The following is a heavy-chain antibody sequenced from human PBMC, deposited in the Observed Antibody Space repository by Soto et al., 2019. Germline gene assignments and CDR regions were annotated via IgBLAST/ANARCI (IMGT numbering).Heavy chain of an antibody. D-gene: IGHD4-17*01. CDR1: GFTFSSYG. V-gene: IGHV3-33*01. J-gene: IGHJ3*02. CDR3: ARVAGDYTLDAFDI. Sequence: QVQLVESGGGVVQPGRSLRLSCAASGFTFSSYGMHWVRQAPGKGLEWVAVIWYDGSNKYYADSVKGRFTISRDNSKNTLYLQMNRLRAEDTAVYYCARVAGDYTLDAFDIWGQGTMVTVSS. CDR2: IWYDGSNK.